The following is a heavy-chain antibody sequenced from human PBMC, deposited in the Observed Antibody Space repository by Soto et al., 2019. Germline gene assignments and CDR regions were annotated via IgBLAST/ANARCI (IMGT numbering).Heavy chain of an antibody. V-gene: IGHV4-59*08. D-gene: IGHD6-13*01. CDR1: GGSISSYY. J-gene: IGHJ4*02. Sequence: QVQLQESGPGLVKPSDTLSLTCTVSGGSISSYYWSWIRQPPGKGLEWIGYIYNSGSTNYNPSLKSRVTISVDPSKNQFSLKLSSVTAADTAVYYCARGSTGYSSSWYRYWGQGTLVTVSS. CDR2: IYNSGST. CDR3: ARGSTGYSSSWYRY.